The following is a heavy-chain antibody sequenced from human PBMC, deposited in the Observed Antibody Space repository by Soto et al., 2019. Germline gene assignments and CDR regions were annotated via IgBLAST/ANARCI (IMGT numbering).Heavy chain of an antibody. CDR3: ARPGCSSSFDY. Sequence: GESLKISCKTSGYRFTTSWIGWVRQMPGKGLEWMGIIFPADSDTRYSPSFQGQVTISADKSISIVYLQWSSLKASDTAMYYCARPGCSSSFDYWGRGPLVTVSS. CDR1: GYRFTTSW. J-gene: IGHJ4*02. V-gene: IGHV5-51*01. CDR2: IFPADSDT. D-gene: IGHD6-13*01.